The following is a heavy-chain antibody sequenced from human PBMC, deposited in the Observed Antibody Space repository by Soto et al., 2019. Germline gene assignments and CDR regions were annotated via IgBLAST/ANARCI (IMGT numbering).Heavy chain of an antibody. J-gene: IGHJ4*02. CDR2: IWYEGTKK. Sequence: QVQLVESGGGVVQPGGSLRLSCVASDVAFSNYGMHWVRQAPGKGLEWVALIWYEGTKKYYGDSVKGRFTVSRDNSKKTLYRQMNSLRADDTGVYYCVRGGSCRGESCYPNLDFYGDYEGFDYWGQGTLVTVSS. CDR3: VRGGSCRGESCYPNLDFYGDYEGFDY. D-gene: IGHD4-17*01. CDR1: DVAFSNYG. V-gene: IGHV3-33*01.